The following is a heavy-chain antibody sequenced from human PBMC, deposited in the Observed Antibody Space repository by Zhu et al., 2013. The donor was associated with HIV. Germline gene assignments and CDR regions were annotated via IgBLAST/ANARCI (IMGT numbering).Heavy chain of an antibody. CDR1: GGTFSSYA. CDR3: ASRYCTNGVCLGGFDY. J-gene: IGHJ4*02. Sequence: QVQLVQSGAEVKKPGSSVKVSCKASGGTFSSYAISWVRQAPGQGLEWMGGIIPIFGTANYAQKFQGRVTITADKSTSTAYMELSSLRSEDTAVYYCASRYCTNGVCLGGFDYWGLGNPGHRLL. D-gene: IGHD2-8*01. V-gene: IGHV1-69*06. CDR2: IIPIFGTA.